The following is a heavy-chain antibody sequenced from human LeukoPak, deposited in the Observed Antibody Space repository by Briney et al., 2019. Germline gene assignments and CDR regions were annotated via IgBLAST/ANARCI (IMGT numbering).Heavy chain of an antibody. CDR3: ARVGLRFLEWRYYYYGMDV. J-gene: IGHJ6*02. D-gene: IGHD3-3*01. V-gene: IGHV3-9*01. Sequence: PGRSLRLSCAASGFTFDDYAMHWVRQAPGKGLEWVSGISWNSGSIGYADSVKGRFTISRDNAKNSLYLQMNSLRAEDTAVYYCARVGLRFLEWRYYYYGMDVWGQGTTVTVSS. CDR1: GFTFDDYA. CDR2: ISWNSGSI.